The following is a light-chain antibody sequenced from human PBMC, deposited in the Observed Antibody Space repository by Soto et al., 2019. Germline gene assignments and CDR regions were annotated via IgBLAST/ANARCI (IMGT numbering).Light chain of an antibody. V-gene: IGKV3-20*01. Sequence: EIEFTQSPGSLSLSPGERATLPCRSSQSVTSSYLAWYQLKPGQAPRLLIYGASSRATGIPDRFSGSGSGTDFTLTISRLDPEDFAVYFCQQYGSSPRTFGQGTKVDIK. J-gene: IGKJ1*01. CDR3: QQYGSSPRT. CDR2: GAS. CDR1: QSVTSSY.